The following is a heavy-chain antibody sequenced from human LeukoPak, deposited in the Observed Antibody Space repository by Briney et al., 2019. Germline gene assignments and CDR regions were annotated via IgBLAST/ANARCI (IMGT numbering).Heavy chain of an antibody. Sequence: PGGSLRLSCAASGFTFSNSWMSWVRQAPGKGLEWVAMITQDGSDKYYVGSVEGRFTISRDNAKNSLYLQMNSLRAEDTSVYYCATGGGDSWGQGTLVTVPS. J-gene: IGHJ4*02. D-gene: IGHD3-16*01. V-gene: IGHV3-7*01. CDR2: ITQDGSDK. CDR1: GFTFSNSW. CDR3: ATGGGDS.